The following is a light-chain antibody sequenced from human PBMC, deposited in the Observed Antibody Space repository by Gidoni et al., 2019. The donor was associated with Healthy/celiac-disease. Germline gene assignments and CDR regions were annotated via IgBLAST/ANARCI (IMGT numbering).Light chain of an antibody. CDR2: WAS. Sequence: DIVMTQSPDPLDVSLGERATINCKSSQSVLYSSNNKNYLAWYQQKPGQPPKLLIYWASTRESGVPDRFSGSGSGTDFTLTISSLQAEDVAVYYCQQYYSTPPYTFXQXTKLEIK. CDR3: QQYYSTPPYT. CDR1: QSVLYSSNNKNY. V-gene: IGKV4-1*01. J-gene: IGKJ2*01.